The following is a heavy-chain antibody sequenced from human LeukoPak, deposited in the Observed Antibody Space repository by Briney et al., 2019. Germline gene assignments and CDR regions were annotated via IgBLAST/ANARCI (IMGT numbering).Heavy chain of an antibody. CDR2: INHSGSA. D-gene: IGHD3-22*01. CDR1: GGSFSGYY. CDR3: ARDPTNYYDSSGYSGY. Sequence: PSETLSLTCAVYGGSFSGYYWSWIRQPPGKGLEWIGEINHSGSANYNPSLKSRVTISVDTSKNQFSLKLSSVTAADTAVYYCARDPTNYYDSSGYSGYWGQGTLVTVSS. V-gene: IGHV4-34*01. J-gene: IGHJ4*02.